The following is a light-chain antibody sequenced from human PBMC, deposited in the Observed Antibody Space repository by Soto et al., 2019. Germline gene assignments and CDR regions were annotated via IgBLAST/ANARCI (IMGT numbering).Light chain of an antibody. CDR1: QTVSSRF. Sequence: ETVLTQSPASLSLSPGERATVSCRASQTVSSRFLAWYQQKPGQAPRLLIYGASNRATGIPDRFSGSGSGTDFTLTISRLEPEDFAVYSCQQYGSSWTFGQGTKVDIK. CDR2: GAS. J-gene: IGKJ1*01. CDR3: QQYGSSWT. V-gene: IGKV3-20*01.